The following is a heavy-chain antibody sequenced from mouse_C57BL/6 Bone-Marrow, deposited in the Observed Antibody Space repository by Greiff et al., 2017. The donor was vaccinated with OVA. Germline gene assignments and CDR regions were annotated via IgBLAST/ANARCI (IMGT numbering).Heavy chain of an antibody. V-gene: IGHV6-6*01. D-gene: IGHD1-1*01. CDR1: GFTFSDAW. J-gene: IGHJ1*03. CDR3: TRPYYGSSYWYFDV. CDR2: IRNKANNHAT. Sequence: EVQRVESGGGLVQPGGSMKLSCAASGFTFSDAWMDWVRQSPEKGLEWVAEIRNKANNHATYYAESVQGRFTISRDDSKSSVYLQRNNLRAEDTGIYDCTRPYYGSSYWYFDVWGTGTTVTVSS.